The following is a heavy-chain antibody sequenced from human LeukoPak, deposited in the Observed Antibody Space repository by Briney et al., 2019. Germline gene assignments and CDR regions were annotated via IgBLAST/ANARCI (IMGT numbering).Heavy chain of an antibody. D-gene: IGHD3-3*01. CDR1: GYTFTSYG. CDR2: ISAYNGNT. CDR3: VRAFWSGYSSYYYYYYMDV. Sequence: ASAKVSCKASGYTFTSYGISWVRQAPGQGLEWMGWISAYNGNTNYAQKLQGRVTMTTDTSTSTAYMELRSLRSDDTAVYYCVRAFWSGYSSYYYYYYMDVWGKGTTVTVSS. V-gene: IGHV1-18*01. J-gene: IGHJ6*03.